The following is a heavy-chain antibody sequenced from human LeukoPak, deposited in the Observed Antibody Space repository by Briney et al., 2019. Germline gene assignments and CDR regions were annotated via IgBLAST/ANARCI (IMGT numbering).Heavy chain of an antibody. CDR2: IWYDGSNK. CDR3: AREARSSWYTSPFDY. V-gene: IGHV3-33*01. D-gene: IGHD6-13*01. Sequence: GGSLRLSCVASGFTFKSYGMHWVRQAPGKGLEWVAIIWYDGSNKYYADFVKGRFTISRDNAKNSLYLQMNSLRAEDTAVYYCAREARSSWYTSPFDYWGQGTLVTVSS. J-gene: IGHJ4*02. CDR1: GFTFKSYG.